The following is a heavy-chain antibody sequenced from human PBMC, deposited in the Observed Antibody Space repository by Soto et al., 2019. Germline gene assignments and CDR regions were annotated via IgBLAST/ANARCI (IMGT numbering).Heavy chain of an antibody. V-gene: IGHV1-69*13. D-gene: IGHD2-2*01. CDR1: GGTFSSYT. Sequence: GGPVKVPRKASGGTFSSYTISWGRQAPGPRLEWMGGIIPIFGSANYAQKFQGRVTITADESTSTAYMELSSLRSEDTAVYYCARRYCISTSCHYYGMDVWGQGTTVTVS. CDR2: IIPIFGSA. J-gene: IGHJ6*02. CDR3: ARRYCISTSCHYYGMDV.